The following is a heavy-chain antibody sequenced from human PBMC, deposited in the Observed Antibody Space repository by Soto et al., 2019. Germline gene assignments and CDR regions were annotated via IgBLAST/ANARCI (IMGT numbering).Heavy chain of an antibody. J-gene: IGHJ4*02. D-gene: IGHD3-3*01. V-gene: IGHV3-30*03. Sequence: GGSLRLSCAASGFTFSSYGMHWVRQAPGKGLEWVAVISYDGSNKYYADSVKGRFTISRDNSKNTLYLQMNSLRAEDTAVYYCARDKDYDFWSGYQNYYFDYWGQGTLVTVSS. CDR1: GFTFSSYG. CDR2: ISYDGSNK. CDR3: ARDKDYDFWSGYQNYYFDY.